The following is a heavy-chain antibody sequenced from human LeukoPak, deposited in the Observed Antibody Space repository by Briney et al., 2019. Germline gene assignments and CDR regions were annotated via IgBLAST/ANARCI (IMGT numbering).Heavy chain of an antibody. CDR3: AKDIKDGSGAPFSRTWGYFDY. Sequence: GGSLRLSCAASGFTFDDYAMHWVRQAPGKGLEWVSLISWDGGSTYYADSVKGRFTISRDNSKNSLYLQMNSLRAEDTALYYCAKDIKDGSGAPFSRTWGYFDYWGQGTLVTVSS. CDR2: ISWDGGST. D-gene: IGHD3-10*01. V-gene: IGHV3-43D*03. J-gene: IGHJ4*02. CDR1: GFTFDDYA.